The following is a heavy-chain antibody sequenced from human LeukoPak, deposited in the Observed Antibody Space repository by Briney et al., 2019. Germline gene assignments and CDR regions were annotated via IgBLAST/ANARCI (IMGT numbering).Heavy chain of an antibody. D-gene: IGHD3-16*01. CDR3: APGHFDYL. CDR2: INHSGST. CDR1: GGSFSGYY. Sequence: SETLSDTRAVYGGSFSGYYWSWIRQPPGKGLEWIGEINHSGSTNYNPSLKSRVTISVDTSKNQFSLKLSSVTAADTAVYYCAPGHFDYLWGQGTLVTVSS. J-gene: IGHJ4*02. V-gene: IGHV4-34*01.